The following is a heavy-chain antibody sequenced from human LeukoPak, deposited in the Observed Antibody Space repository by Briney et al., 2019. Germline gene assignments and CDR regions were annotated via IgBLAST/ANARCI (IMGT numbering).Heavy chain of an antibody. CDR2: ISSNGGST. CDR3: ARVSGSSAPDY. V-gene: IGHV3-64*01. J-gene: IGHJ4*02. Sequence: GGSLRLSCAASGFTFSSYAMHWVRQAPGKGLEYVSAISSNGGSTYYANSVKGRFTISRDNSKNTLYLQMGSLRAEDMAVYYCARVSGSSAPDYWGQGTLVTVSS. CDR1: GFTFSSYA. D-gene: IGHD1-26*01.